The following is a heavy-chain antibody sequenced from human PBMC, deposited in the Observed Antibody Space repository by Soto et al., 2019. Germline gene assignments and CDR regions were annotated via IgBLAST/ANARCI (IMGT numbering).Heavy chain of an antibody. V-gene: IGHV4-31*03. D-gene: IGHD3-22*01. Sequence: SETLSLTCTVSGGSISSGGYYWSWIRQHPGKGLEWIGYIYYSGSTYYNPSLKSRVTISVDTSKNQFSLKLSSVTAADTAVYYCARGQRDSSGYYSYYYYYGMDVWGQGTSVTVSS. J-gene: IGHJ6*02. CDR3: ARGQRDSSGYYSYYYYYGMDV. CDR1: GGSISSGGYY. CDR2: IYYSGST.